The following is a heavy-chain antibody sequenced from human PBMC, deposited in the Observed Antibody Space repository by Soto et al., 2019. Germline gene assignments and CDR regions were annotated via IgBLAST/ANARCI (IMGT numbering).Heavy chain of an antibody. J-gene: IGHJ4*02. CDR1: GFTFSSYA. V-gene: IGHV3-30-3*01. CDR2: ISYDGSNK. Sequence: PGGSLRLSCAASGFTFSSYAMHWVRQAPGKGLEWVAVISYDGSNKYYADSVKGRFTISRDNSKNTLYLQMNSLRAEDTAVYYCARAESYFDYWGQGTLVTVSS. CDR3: ARAESYFDY.